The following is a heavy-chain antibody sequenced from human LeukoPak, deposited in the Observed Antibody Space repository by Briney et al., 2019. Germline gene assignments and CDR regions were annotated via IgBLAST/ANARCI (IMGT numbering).Heavy chain of an antibody. CDR2: IIPIFGTA. Sequence: GASVKVSCKASGGTFSSYAIGWVRQAPGQGLEWMGGIIPIFGTANYAQKFQGRVTITADESTSTAYMELSSLRSEDTAVYYCARDGPTYYGSVLNWFDPWGQGTLVTVSS. V-gene: IGHV1-69*01. D-gene: IGHD3-10*01. CDR1: GGTFSSYA. CDR3: ARDGPTYYGSVLNWFDP. J-gene: IGHJ5*02.